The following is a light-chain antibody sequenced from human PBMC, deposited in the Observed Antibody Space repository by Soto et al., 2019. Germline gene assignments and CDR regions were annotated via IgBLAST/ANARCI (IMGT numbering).Light chain of an antibody. J-gene: IGKJ4*01. Sequence: DIQMTQSPSTLSASLGDRVTITCRASRSISAWLAWYQLKPGKAPKLLIYKASTLKTGVPSRFSGSGSGTEFTLTISNLQPDDFATYYCQQYNSNPLTFGGGTKVEIK. CDR3: QQYNSNPLT. CDR2: KAS. V-gene: IGKV1-5*03. CDR1: RSISAW.